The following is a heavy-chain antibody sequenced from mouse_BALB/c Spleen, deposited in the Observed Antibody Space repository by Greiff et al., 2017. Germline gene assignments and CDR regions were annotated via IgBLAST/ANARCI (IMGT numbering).Heavy chain of an antibody. CDR3: ARDGGSSGYVEAWFAY. V-gene: IGHV5-6-3*01. CDR1: GFTFSSYG. CDR2: INSNGGST. Sequence: DVKLVESGGGLVQPGGSLKLSCAASGFTFSSYGMSWVRQTPDKRLELVATINSNGGSTYYPDSVKGRFTISRDNAKNTLYLQMSSLKSEDTAMYYCARDGGSSGYVEAWFAYWGQGTLVTVSA. J-gene: IGHJ3*01. D-gene: IGHD3-1*01.